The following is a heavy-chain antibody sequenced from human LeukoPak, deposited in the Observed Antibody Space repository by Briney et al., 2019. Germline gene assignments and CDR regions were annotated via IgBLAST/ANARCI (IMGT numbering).Heavy chain of an antibody. Sequence: ASVKVSCKASGGTFSSYAISWVRPAPGQGLEWMGRIIPILGIANYAQKFQGRVTITADKSTSTAYMELSSLRSEDTAVYYCAVYDFWSGFSPFDYWGQGTLVTVSS. CDR3: AVYDFWSGFSPFDY. D-gene: IGHD3-3*01. V-gene: IGHV1-69*04. CDR1: GGTFSSYA. J-gene: IGHJ4*02. CDR2: IIPILGIA.